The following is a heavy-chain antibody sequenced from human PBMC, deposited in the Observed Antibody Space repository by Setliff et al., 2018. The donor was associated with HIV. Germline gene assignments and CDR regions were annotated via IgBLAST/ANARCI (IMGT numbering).Heavy chain of an antibody. Sequence: ASVKVSCKASGDTFNNCAVTWVRQAPGQGLEWMGGINTKTGNPTYAQGFTGRFVFSLDTSVSTAYLQINSLKAEDTAIYYCARVGVDSQEYFQHWGQGTLVTVSS. CDR1: GDTFNNCA. V-gene: IGHV7-4-1*02. J-gene: IGHJ1*01. CDR3: ARVGVDSQEYFQH. D-gene: IGHD3-3*01. CDR2: INTKTGNP.